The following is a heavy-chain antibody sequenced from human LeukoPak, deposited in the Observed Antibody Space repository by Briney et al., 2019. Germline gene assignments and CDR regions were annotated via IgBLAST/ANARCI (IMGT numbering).Heavy chain of an antibody. J-gene: IGHJ4*02. D-gene: IGHD1-26*01. CDR3: ARDQRNSGSYRFEY. V-gene: IGHV1-18*01. Sequence: GASVKVSCKTSGYTFSGYGISWVRQAPGQGLEWMGWITGNNGNTNYAPSLQGRVIMTKDTSTNTAYMELTSLRSADTAVYYCARDQRNSGSYRFEYWGQGTLVTVSS. CDR1: GYTFSGYG. CDR2: ITGNNGNT.